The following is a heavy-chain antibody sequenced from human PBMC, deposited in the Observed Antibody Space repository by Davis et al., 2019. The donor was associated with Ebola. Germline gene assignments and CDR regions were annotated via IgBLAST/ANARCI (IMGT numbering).Heavy chain of an antibody. CDR3: ATLAMRAGTTVDY. CDR2: IYFSGAT. V-gene: IGHV4-4*09. Sequence: MPSENLSLTCTVSGGSISTFYWGWIRQPPGKGLEWIGYIYFSGATKFNPSLKSRVTFSLDTSRNQIFLRLTSVTAADTAVYYCATLAMRAGTTVDYWGRGTLVTVSS. J-gene: IGHJ4*02. D-gene: IGHD1-7*01. CDR1: GGSISTFY.